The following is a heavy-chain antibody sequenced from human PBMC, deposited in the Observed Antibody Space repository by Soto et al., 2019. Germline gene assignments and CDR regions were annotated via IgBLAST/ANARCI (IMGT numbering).Heavy chain of an antibody. CDR2: IYYSGST. J-gene: IGHJ2*01. D-gene: IGHD2-2*01. CDR3: ARQDIVVVPAAMRRISDCDSWYFDL. V-gene: IGHV4-39*01. CDR1: GGSISSYY. Sequence: SETLSLTCTVSGGSISSYYWGWIRQPPGKGLEWIGSIYYSGSTYYNPSLKSRVTLSVDTSKNQFSLKLSSVTAADTAVYYCARQDIVVVPAAMRRISDCDSWYFDLWGRGTLVTVS.